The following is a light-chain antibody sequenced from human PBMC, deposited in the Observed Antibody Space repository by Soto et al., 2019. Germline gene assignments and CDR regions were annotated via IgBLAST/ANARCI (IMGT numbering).Light chain of an antibody. Sequence: DIQLTQSPSTLSVSPGERATIACRASQSVMRGLAWYQQKPGKAPRLLTYDSSTWKTGIPSRFSGSGSGTEFTLTISSLQPDDFAIYYCQQLRMYPPTFGGGTKVDIK. V-gene: IGKV1-5*01. CDR3: QQLRMYPPT. J-gene: IGKJ4*01. CDR2: DSS. CDR1: QSVMRG.